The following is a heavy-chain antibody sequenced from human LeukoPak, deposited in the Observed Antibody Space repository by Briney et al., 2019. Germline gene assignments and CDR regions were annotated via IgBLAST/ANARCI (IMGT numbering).Heavy chain of an antibody. V-gene: IGHV1-2*02. CDR1: GYTFTGYY. J-gene: IGHJ6*02. CDR3: ARRGDYGDSLSYYTMDV. CDR2: INPNSGGT. Sequence: ASVKVSCKASGYTFTGYYMHWVRQAPGQGLEWMGWINPNSGGTNYAQKFQGRVTMTRDTSTSTVYMELSSLRSEDTAVYYCARRGDYGDSLSYYTMDVWGQGTTVTVSS. D-gene: IGHD4-17*01.